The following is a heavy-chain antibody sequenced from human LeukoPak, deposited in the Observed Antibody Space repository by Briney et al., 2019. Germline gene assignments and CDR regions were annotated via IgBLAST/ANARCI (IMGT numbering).Heavy chain of an antibody. CDR3: ARDFAAADYYYYYMDV. CDR2: TYYRSKWYN. CDR1: GDSVSSNSAA. Sequence: SQTLSLTCAISGDSVSSNSAAWNWIRQSPSRGLEWLGRTYYRSKWYNDYAVSVKSRITINPDTSKNQFSLQLNSVTSEDTAVYYCARDFAAADYYYYYMDVWGKGTTVTISS. D-gene: IGHD6-13*01. J-gene: IGHJ6*03. V-gene: IGHV6-1*01.